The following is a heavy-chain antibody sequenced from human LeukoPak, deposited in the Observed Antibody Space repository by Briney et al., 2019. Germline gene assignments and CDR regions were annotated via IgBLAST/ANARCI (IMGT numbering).Heavy chain of an antibody. CDR3: ARDGRFRYFDL. D-gene: IGHD3-16*01. V-gene: IGHV4-59*12. Sequence: SETLSLTCTVSGDSISSYYWSWIRQPPGKGLEWIGYIYYSGSTNYNPSLKSRVTISVDTSKNQFSLKLSSVTAADTAVYYCARDGRFRYFDLWGRGTLVTVSS. CDR1: GDSISSYY. J-gene: IGHJ2*01. CDR2: IYYSGST.